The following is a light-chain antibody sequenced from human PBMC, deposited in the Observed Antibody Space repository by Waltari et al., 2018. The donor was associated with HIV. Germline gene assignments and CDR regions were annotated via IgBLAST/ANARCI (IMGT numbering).Light chain of an antibody. CDR3: ATRDGSLKV. CDR1: SSNTGSNY. Sequence: QSVLTQPPSASGTPAQGVTISCVGDSSNTGSNYVYWYHQLPGTAPQFLIYRKNQRPSGVPDRFSGSKSGASASLTISGLRSADEAVYFCATRDGSLKVFGGGTKLTVL. J-gene: IGLJ3*02. CDR2: RKN. V-gene: IGLV1-47*01.